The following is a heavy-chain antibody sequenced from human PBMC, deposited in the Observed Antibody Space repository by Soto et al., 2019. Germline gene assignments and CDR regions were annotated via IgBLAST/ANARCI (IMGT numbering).Heavy chain of an antibody. CDR3: ARVGGNAAFDI. CDR2: ISYDGSNK. V-gene: IGHV3-30-3*01. J-gene: IGHJ3*02. D-gene: IGHD2-15*01. CDR1: GFPFSSYA. Sequence: QVQLVESGGGVVQPGRSLRLSCAASGFPFSSYAMHWVRQAPGTGLEWVAVISYDGSNKYYADSVKGRFTISRDNSKNTLYLQMNSLRAEDTAVYYCARVGGNAAFDIWGQGTMVTVSS.